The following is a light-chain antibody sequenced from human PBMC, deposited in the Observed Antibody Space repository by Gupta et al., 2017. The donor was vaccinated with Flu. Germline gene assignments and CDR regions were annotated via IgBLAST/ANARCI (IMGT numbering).Light chain of an antibody. CDR2: AAS. CDR3: QQYSTYPWT. V-gene: IGKV1-16*02. CDR1: QGISNY. Sequence: DIQMTQSPSSLSASVGDRVTITCRTSQGISNYLVWFQQKPGKAPKSLIYAASTSQSGVPSHFSGSGSGTDFTLTINSLQPEDFATYYCQQYSTYPWTFGQGTKVEIK. J-gene: IGKJ1*01.